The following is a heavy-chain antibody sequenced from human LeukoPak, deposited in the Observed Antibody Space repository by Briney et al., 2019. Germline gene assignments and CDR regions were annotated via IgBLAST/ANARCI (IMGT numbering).Heavy chain of an antibody. D-gene: IGHD6-19*01. V-gene: IGHV4-34*01. J-gene: IGHJ4*02. Sequence: PSETLSLTCAVYGGSFSGYYWSWIRQPPGKGLEWIGEINHRGSTNYNPSLKSRVTISVDTSKNQFSLKLSSVTAADTAVYYCARGRIAVAGKTFDYWGQGTLVTVSS. CDR3: ARGRIAVAGKTFDY. CDR2: INHRGST. CDR1: GGSFSGYY.